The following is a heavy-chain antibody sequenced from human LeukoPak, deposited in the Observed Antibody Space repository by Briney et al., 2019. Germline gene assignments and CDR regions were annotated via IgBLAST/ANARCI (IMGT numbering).Heavy chain of an antibody. CDR3: ARDSVGATNYFDY. J-gene: IGHJ4*02. V-gene: IGHV3-30-3*01. D-gene: IGHD1-26*01. Sequence: GGSLRLSCAASGFTFSSYAMHWVRQAPGKGLEWVAVISCDGSNKYYADSVKGRFTISRGNSKNTLYLQMNSLRAEDTAVYYCARDSVGATNYFDYWGQGTLVTVSS. CDR2: ISCDGSNK. CDR1: GFTFSSYA.